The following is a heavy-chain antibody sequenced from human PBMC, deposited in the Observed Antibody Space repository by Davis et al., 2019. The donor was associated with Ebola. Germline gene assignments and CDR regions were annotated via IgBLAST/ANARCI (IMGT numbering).Heavy chain of an antibody. CDR3: AREREFFFDY. J-gene: IGHJ4*02. V-gene: IGHV1-18*01. D-gene: IGHD3-10*01. CDR2: INPNSGGT. Sequence: ASVKVSCKASGGTFSSYAISWVRQAPGQGLEWMGWINPNSGGTNYAQKLQGRVTMTTDTSTSTAYMELRSLRSDDTAVYYCAREREFFFDYWGQGTLVTVSS. CDR1: GGTFSSYA.